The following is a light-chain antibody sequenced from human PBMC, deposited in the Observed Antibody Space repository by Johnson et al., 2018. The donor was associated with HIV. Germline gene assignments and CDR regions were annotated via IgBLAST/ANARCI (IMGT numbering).Light chain of an antibody. CDR1: RSSTGRNY. J-gene: IGLJ1*01. CDR3: GTWDSSLSAYV. Sequence: QSVLTQPPSVSAAPGQKVTIYCSGSRSSTGRNYASWYQQLPGTAPKLLIYENNKRPSGIPDRFSGSKSGPSATLGITGLQTGDEADYYCGTWDSSLSAYVFGTGTRVTVL. V-gene: IGLV1-51*02. CDR2: ENN.